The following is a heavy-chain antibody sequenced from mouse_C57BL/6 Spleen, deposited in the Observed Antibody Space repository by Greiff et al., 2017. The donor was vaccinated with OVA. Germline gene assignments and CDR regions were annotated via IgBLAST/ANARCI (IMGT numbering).Heavy chain of an antibody. Sequence: QVQLKQSGPGLVQPSQTLSISCTASGFSFTSYGVHWVRQSPGKGLEWLGVICSGGSTDYNAAFINGLSTSKDNSTNQVFLKMNSLQADDTAIYYCARGVGRGDFGCWGKSTTLTV. CDR1: GFSFTSYG. V-gene: IGHV2-2*01. CDR2: ICSGGST. J-gene: IGHJ2*01. D-gene: IGHD4-1*01. CDR3: ARGVGRGDFGC.